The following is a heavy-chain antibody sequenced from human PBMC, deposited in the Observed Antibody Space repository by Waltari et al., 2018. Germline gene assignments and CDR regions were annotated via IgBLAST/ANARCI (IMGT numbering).Heavy chain of an antibody. D-gene: IGHD6-13*01. CDR3: ARGVREVLTRIAAYPDY. Sequence: QVQLQQWGAGLLKPSETLSLTCAVYGGSFSGYYWSWIRQPPGKGLEWIGEINHSGSTNYNPSLKSRVTISVDTSKNQFSLKLSSVTAADTAVYYCARGVREVLTRIAAYPDYWGQGTLVTVSS. CDR2: INHSGST. CDR1: GGSFSGYY. V-gene: IGHV4-34*01. J-gene: IGHJ4*02.